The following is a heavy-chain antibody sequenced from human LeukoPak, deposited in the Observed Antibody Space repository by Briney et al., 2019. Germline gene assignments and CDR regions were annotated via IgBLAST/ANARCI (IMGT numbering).Heavy chain of an antibody. CDR3: ASGPYFDS. CDR2: INGDGATI. Sequence: GGSLRLSCAASGFTFSSSSMHWVRQVPGKGLVWVSLINGDGATINYADSVKGRFTISRDNAKNTLFLQMDSLRAEDTALYYCASGPYFDSWGQGTLVTVSS. J-gene: IGHJ4*02. V-gene: IGHV3-74*01. CDR1: GFTFSSSS.